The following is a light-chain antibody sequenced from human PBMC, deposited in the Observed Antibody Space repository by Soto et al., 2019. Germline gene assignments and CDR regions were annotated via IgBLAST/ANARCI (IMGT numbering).Light chain of an antibody. Sequence: QSVLTQPASVSGSHGQSITVSCTGTSSDIGAHNFVSWYQQHPGKAPILIIYEVTNRPSGLSDRFSGSKSGNTASLIISALQAEDEADYFCSSYSKNRTLLFGGGTTVTVL. CDR1: SSDIGAHNF. CDR2: EVT. J-gene: IGLJ2*01. CDR3: SSYSKNRTLL. V-gene: IGLV2-14*01.